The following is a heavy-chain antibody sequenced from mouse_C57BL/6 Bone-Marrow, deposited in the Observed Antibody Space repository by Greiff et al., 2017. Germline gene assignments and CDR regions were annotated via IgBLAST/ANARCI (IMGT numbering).Heavy chain of an antibody. CDR2: IRSKSNNYAT. D-gene: IGHD2-4*01. CDR1: GFSFNTYA. V-gene: IGHV10-1*01. Sequence: EVQLVESGGGLVQPKGSLKLSCAASGFSFNTYAMNWVRQAPGKGLEWVARIRSKSNNYATYYADSVKDRFTISRDDSESMLYLQMNNLKTEDTAMYYCGRQNYDYPAWFAYWGQGTLVTVSA. J-gene: IGHJ3*01. CDR3: GRQNYDYPAWFAY.